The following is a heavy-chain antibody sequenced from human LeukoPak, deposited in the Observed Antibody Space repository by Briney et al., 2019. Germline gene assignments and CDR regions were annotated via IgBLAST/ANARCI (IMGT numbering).Heavy chain of an antibody. CDR3: AKTGWVAYYYMDV. Sequence: GGSLRLSCAASGFTFSSYGMSWVRQAPGKGLEWVSAISGSGGSTYYADSVKGRFTISRGNSKNTLYLQMNSLRAEDTAVYYCAKTGWVAYYYMDVWGKGTTVTISS. CDR2: ISGSGGST. CDR1: GFTFSSYG. D-gene: IGHD1-14*01. V-gene: IGHV3-23*01. J-gene: IGHJ6*03.